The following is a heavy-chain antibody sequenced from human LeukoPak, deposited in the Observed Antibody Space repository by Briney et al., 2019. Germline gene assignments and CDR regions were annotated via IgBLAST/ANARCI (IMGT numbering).Heavy chain of an antibody. CDR1: GYTFTSYD. J-gene: IGHJ6*03. CDR2: MNPNSGNT. CDR3: ARIKDYYYMDV. Sequence: GASVNVSYKASGYTFTSYDINWVRQATGQGLEWMGWMNPNSGNTGYAQKLQGRVTITRNTSISTAYMELSSLRSEDTAVYYCARIKDYYYMDVWGKGTTVTVSS. V-gene: IGHV1-8*03.